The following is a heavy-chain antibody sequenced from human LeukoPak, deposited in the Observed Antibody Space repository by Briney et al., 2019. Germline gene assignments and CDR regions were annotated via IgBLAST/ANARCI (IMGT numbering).Heavy chain of an antibody. D-gene: IGHD3-10*01. Sequence: PGGSLRLSCVASGFTFSRYWMSWVRQAPGKGLEWVANIKQDGSEKYYVDSVKGRFTISRDNAKNSLYLQMNSLRAEDTAVYYCARDRDARGAFDIWGQGTMVTVSS. CDR1: GFTFSRYW. CDR2: IKQDGSEK. J-gene: IGHJ3*02. CDR3: ARDRDARGAFDI. V-gene: IGHV3-7*01.